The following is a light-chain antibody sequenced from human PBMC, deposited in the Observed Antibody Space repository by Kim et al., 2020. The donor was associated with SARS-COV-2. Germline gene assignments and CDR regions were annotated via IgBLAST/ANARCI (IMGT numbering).Light chain of an antibody. CDR1: KLGDKY. V-gene: IGLV3-1*01. Sequence: LSPGQTASITCSGDKLGDKYACWYQQKPGQSPVLVIYQDSKRPSGIPARFSGSNSGNTATLTISGTQAMDEADYYCQAWDSSTAVFGGGTQLTVL. J-gene: IGLJ3*02. CDR2: QDS. CDR3: QAWDSSTAV.